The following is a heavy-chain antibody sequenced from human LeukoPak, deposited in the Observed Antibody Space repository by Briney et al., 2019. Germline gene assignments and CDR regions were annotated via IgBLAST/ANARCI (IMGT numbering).Heavy chain of an antibody. J-gene: IGHJ6*03. CDR2: IYTSGST. Sequence: SETLSLTCTVSGGSISSGSYYWSWIRQPAGKGLEWIGRIYTSGSTNYNPSLKSRVTISVDTSKNQFSLKLSSVTAADTAVYYCASGITIFGVRPFNYYMDVWGKGTTVTVSS. D-gene: IGHD3-3*01. CDR1: GGSISSGSYY. CDR3: ASGITIFGVRPFNYYMDV. V-gene: IGHV4-61*02.